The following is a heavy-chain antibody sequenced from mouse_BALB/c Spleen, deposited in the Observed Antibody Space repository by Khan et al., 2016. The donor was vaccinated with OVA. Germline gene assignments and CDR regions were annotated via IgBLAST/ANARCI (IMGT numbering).Heavy chain of an antibody. J-gene: IGHJ4*01. Sequence: QMQLEESGPGLVAPSQSLSITCTISGFSLTNYGVHWVRQPPGKGLEWLVVIWSDGTTTYDSDLKSRLTISQDNSKSQVFLKMDSLQTDDTAMYYCARQPYFHYYVMDYWGQGTSVTVSS. CDR2: IWSDGTT. D-gene: IGHD2-10*01. CDR3: ARQPYFHYYVMDY. V-gene: IGHV2-6-1*01. CDR1: GFSLTNYG.